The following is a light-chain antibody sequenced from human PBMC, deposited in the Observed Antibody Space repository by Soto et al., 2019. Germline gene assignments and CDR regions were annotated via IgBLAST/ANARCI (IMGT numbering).Light chain of an antibody. V-gene: IGLV2-8*01. CDR1: SSDVGSYNL. Sequence: QSALTQPPSASGSPGQSVTISCTGTSSDVGSYNLVSWHQQHPGKAPKAMIYGASQRPSGVPDRFSGSKSGNTASLTVSGLQAEDEADYYCSSYAGSSVVFGAGTKLTVL. J-gene: IGLJ2*01. CDR3: SSYAGSSVV. CDR2: GAS.